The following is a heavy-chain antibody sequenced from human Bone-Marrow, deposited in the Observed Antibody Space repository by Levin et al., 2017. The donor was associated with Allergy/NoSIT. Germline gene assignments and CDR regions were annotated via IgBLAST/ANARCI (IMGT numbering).Heavy chain of an antibody. Sequence: GGSLRLSCAASGFTFSSFAMHWVRQAPGKGLEWVSVISYDGGKKYYADSGKGRFTTSRDNPKNTLYLQMNSLRAEDTAVYYCARDDDYGDYVLDYWGRGALVTVSS. CDR3: ARDDDYGDYVLDY. CDR1: GFTFSSFA. J-gene: IGHJ4*02. CDR2: ISYDGGKK. D-gene: IGHD4-17*01. V-gene: IGHV3-30-3*01.